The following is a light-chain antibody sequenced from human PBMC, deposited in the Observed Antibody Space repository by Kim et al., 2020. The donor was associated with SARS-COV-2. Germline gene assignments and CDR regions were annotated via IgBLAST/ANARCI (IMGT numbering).Light chain of an antibody. J-gene: IGLJ1*01. Sequence: SYELTQPPSVSVAPGKTARITCGGNNIGSKSVHWYQQKPGQAPVLIIYYNSDRPSGIPERFSGSNSGNTATLTISGVEAGDEADYYCQVWDSSSDHPYVF. CDR2: YNS. CDR1: NIGSKS. CDR3: QVWDSSSDHPYV. V-gene: IGLV3-21*04.